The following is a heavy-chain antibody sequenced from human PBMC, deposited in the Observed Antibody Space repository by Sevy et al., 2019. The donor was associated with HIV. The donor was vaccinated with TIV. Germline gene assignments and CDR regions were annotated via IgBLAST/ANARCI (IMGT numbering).Heavy chain of an antibody. V-gene: IGHV4-39*01. J-gene: IGHJ4*02. D-gene: IGHD3-3*01. CDR3: ARHWGGYYYFFDY. CDR1: GGSISSSDYY. Sequence: SETLSLTCTVSGGSISSSDYYWGWIRQPPGKGLEWIGSIYYSGSTYYNPSLETRVSISVDTSKNQFSLKLSPVTAADTAVYYCARHWGGYYYFFDYWGQGTLVTVSS. CDR2: IYYSGST.